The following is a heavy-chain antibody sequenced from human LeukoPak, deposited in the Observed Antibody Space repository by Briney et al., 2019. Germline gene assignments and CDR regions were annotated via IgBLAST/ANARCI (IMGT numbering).Heavy chain of an antibody. D-gene: IGHD3-3*01. Sequence: ETSETLSLTCTVSGGSISSYYWSWIRQPPGKGLEWIGSIYYSGSTYYNPSLKSRVTISVDTSKNQFSLKLSSVTAADTAVYYCAGTYYDFWSGYYPRAYYFDYWGQGTLVTVSS. CDR3: AGTYYDFWSGYYPRAYYFDY. V-gene: IGHV4-59*12. CDR1: GGSISSYY. J-gene: IGHJ4*02. CDR2: IYYSGST.